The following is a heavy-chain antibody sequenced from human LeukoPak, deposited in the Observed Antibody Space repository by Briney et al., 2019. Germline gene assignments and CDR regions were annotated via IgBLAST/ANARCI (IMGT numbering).Heavy chain of an antibody. Sequence: ASVKVSCKASGYTFTSYDINWVRQATGQGLEWMGWMNPNSGNTGYAQKLQGRVTITRNTSISTAYMELSSLRSEDTAVYYCARAYTYYDFWSGYFLTPFDYWGQGTLVTVSS. D-gene: IGHD3-3*01. CDR1: GYTFTSYD. V-gene: IGHV1-8*03. J-gene: IGHJ4*02. CDR2: MNPNSGNT. CDR3: ARAYTYYDFWSGYFLTPFDY.